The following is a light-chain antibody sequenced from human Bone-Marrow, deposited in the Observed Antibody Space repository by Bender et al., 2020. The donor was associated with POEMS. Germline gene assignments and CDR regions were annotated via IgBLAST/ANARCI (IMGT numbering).Light chain of an antibody. CDR1: SSDVGSFNL. J-gene: IGLJ1*01. V-gene: IGLV2-23*02. CDR3: CSYAGSSTYV. CDR2: AVT. Sequence: QSALTQPASVSGSPGQSITISCTGTSSDVGSFNLVSWYQQHPGKVPKLMIYAVTKRPSGVSNRFSGSKSGNTASLTISGLQAEDEADYYCCSYAGSSTYVFGTGTKVTVL.